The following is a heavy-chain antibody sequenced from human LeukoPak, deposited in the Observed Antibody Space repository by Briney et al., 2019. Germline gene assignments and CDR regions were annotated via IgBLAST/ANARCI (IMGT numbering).Heavy chain of an antibody. V-gene: IGHV3-30*18. CDR3: AKDGGIWSPAYHFDY. D-gene: IGHD6-13*01. CDR1: GFSFNNYG. CDR2: ISYDGTNK. Sequence: GRSLRLSCAASGFSFNNYGMHWVRQAPGKGLEWVAVISYDGTNKYYADSNNTLNLQMNSLRVEDTAVYFCAKDGGIWSPAYHFDYWGQGALVTVSS. J-gene: IGHJ4*02.